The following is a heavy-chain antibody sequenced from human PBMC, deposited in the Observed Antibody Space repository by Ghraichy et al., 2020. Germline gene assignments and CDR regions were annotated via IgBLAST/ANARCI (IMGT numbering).Heavy chain of an antibody. V-gene: IGHV4-39*01. CDR2: IYYSGST. Sequence: SETLSLTCTVSGGSISSSSYYWGWIRQPPGKGLEWIGSIYYSGSTYYNPSLKSRVTISVDTSKNQFSLKLSSVTAADTAVYYCARRTPLITMIVVEGAFDIWGQGTMVTVSS. CDR1: GGSISSSSYY. CDR3: ARRTPLITMIVVEGAFDI. D-gene: IGHD3-22*01. J-gene: IGHJ3*02.